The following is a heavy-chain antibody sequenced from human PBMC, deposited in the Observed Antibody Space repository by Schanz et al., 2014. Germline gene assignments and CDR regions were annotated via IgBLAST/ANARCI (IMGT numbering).Heavy chain of an antibody. D-gene: IGHD6-6*01. CDR1: GYTFTSYD. CDR3: ARDQSPYTNSSDVRYFDY. Sequence: QVQLIQSGAEVKKPGASVKVSCTSSGYTFTSYDINWARQSPGQGLEWLGWMNPNSGNTGYAQKFQGRVTMTRNTSISTAYMELSSLRSDDTAVYYCARDQSPYTNSSDVRYFDYWGQGSLVTVSS. CDR2: MNPNSGNT. V-gene: IGHV1-8*01. J-gene: IGHJ4*02.